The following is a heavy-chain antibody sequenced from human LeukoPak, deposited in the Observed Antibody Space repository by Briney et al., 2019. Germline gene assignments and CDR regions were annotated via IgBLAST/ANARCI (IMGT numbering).Heavy chain of an antibody. J-gene: IGHJ4*02. D-gene: IGHD3-9*01. V-gene: IGHV3-30*18. CDR3: ANGPHYNILTGFYKVRSHLDY. CDR2: ISYDGSNK. Sequence: GRSLRLSCAASGFTFSSYGMHWVRQAPGKGLEGVAVISYDGSNKYYADSVKGRFTISRDNSKNTLYLQMNSLRAEDTAMYYCANGPHYNILTGFYKVRSHLDYWGQGTLVTVSS. CDR1: GFTFSSYG.